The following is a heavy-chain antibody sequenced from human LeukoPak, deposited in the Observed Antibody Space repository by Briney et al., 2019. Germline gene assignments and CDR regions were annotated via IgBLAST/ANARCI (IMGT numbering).Heavy chain of an antibody. Sequence: ASVKVSCKASGYTFTGYYIHRVRQAPGQGLEWMGRINPKSGGANYGQTFQGRVTMTRDTSTSTAYMELSRVTSDDTAVYYCARYKYHFDCWGQGTLVTVSS. CDR3: ARYKYHFDC. D-gene: IGHD1-14*01. J-gene: IGHJ4*02. CDR1: GYTFTGYY. CDR2: INPKSGGA. V-gene: IGHV1-2*06.